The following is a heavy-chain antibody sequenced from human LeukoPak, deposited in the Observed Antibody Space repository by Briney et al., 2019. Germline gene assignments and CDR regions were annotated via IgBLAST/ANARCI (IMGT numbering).Heavy chain of an antibody. V-gene: IGHV1-8*03. CDR1: GYTFNNDD. CDR2: MNPDSGNT. D-gene: IGHD2-2*01. Sequence: ASVKVSCTASGYTFNNDDINWVRQATGQGLEWMGWMNPDSGNTGYAQNFQDRVTFTRNTSISTAYMEVSSLISEDTAVYFCARLFYASNRRHRYYYYSMDVWGKGTMVTVSS. CDR3: ARLFYASNRRHRYYYYSMDV. J-gene: IGHJ6*03.